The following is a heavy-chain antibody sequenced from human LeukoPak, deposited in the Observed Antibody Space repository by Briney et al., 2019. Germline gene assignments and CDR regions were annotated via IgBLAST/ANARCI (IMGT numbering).Heavy chain of an antibody. CDR2: ISGSGGST. Sequence: PGGSLRLSCAASGFTFSSYAMSWVRQAPGKGLEWVSAISGSGGSTYYADSVKGRFTISRDNSKNTLYLQMNSLRAEDTAVYYCAKDLGVVILAIAGRNPLDYWGQGTQVTVSS. CDR1: GFTFSSYA. CDR3: AKDLGVVILAIAGRNPLDY. J-gene: IGHJ4*02. V-gene: IGHV3-23*01. D-gene: IGHD3-3*01.